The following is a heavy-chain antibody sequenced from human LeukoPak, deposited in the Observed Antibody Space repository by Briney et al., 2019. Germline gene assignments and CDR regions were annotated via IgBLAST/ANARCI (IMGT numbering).Heavy chain of an antibody. CDR3: ARHPQPFDY. CDR1: GYTFTGYY. D-gene: IGHD2-2*01. V-gene: IGHV1-2*06. Sequence: ASVKVSCKASGYTFTGYYMHWVRQAPGQGLEWMGRINPNSGGTNYAQKFQGRVTMTRDTSISTAYLQWSSLKASDTAMYYCARHPQPFDYWGQGTLVTVSS. CDR2: INPNSGGT. J-gene: IGHJ4*02.